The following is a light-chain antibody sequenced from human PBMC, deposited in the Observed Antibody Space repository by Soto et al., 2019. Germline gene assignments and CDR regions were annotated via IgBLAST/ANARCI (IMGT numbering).Light chain of an antibody. CDR1: SSDIGHYDY. V-gene: IGLV2-14*03. Sequence: QSALTQPASVSGSPGQSITISCTGTSSDIGHYDYVSWYQQHPGKAPKLMIYHVTYRPSGVSNRYSGSKSGNSASLTISGLQADDEAYYYCCSLSTSHTYVFGSGTKLTVL. CDR3: CSLSTSHTYV. J-gene: IGLJ1*01. CDR2: HVT.